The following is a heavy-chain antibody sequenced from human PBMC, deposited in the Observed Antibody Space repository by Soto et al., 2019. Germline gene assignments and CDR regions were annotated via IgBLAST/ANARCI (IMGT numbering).Heavy chain of an antibody. CDR1: GFTVSSNY. CDR2: IYSGGST. Sequence: EVQLVETGGGLIQPGGSPRLSCAASGFTVSSNYMSWVRQAPGKGLEWVAVIYSGGSTYYADSVKGRFTISRDNSKNTLYLQMNSLRAEDTAVYYCARDKRIAVAGTVPYYYYYGMDVWGQGTTVTVSS. J-gene: IGHJ6*02. D-gene: IGHD6-19*01. CDR3: ARDKRIAVAGTVPYYYYYGMDV. V-gene: IGHV3-53*02.